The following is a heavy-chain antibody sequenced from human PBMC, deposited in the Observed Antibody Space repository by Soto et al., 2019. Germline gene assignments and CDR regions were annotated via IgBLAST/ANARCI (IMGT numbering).Heavy chain of an antibody. CDR2: IDPSDSYT. Sequence: PGESLKISCKGSGYSFTSYWISWVRQMPGKGLEWMGRIDPSDSYTNYSPSFQGHVTISADKSISTAYLQWSSLKASDTAMYYCERAGAYSYGHDAFDIWGQGPMVTVSS. J-gene: IGHJ3*02. V-gene: IGHV5-10-1*01. D-gene: IGHD5-18*01. CDR3: ERAGAYSYGHDAFDI. CDR1: GYSFTSYW.